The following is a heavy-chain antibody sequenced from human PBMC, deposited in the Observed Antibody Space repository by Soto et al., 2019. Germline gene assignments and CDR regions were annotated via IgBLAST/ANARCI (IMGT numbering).Heavy chain of an antibody. V-gene: IGHV3-7*01. CDR3: VSWDDIVVSSD. J-gene: IGHJ4*02. CDR2: INQAGSQT. Sequence: PGGSLRLSCAASGFTFSANWMSWLRQAPGKGLEWVAHINQAGSQTLYVDPVKGRFTISRDNAKNSVYLQMNSLRADDTAVYYCVSWDDIVVSSDWGQGILVTVSS. CDR1: GFTFSANW. D-gene: IGHD5-12*01.